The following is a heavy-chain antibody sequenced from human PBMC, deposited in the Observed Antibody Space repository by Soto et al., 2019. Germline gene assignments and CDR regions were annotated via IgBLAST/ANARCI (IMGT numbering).Heavy chain of an antibody. CDR2: IYYSGST. CDR3: ARERYCISTSCYYYYYGMDV. D-gene: IGHD2-2*01. V-gene: IGHV4-30-4*01. J-gene: IGHJ6*02. CDR1: GCSISSGDYY. Sequence: SETLSLTCTISGCSISSGDYYWSWIRKPPGKGLEWIGYIYYSGSTYYNPSLKSRVTISVDTSKNQFSLKLSSVTAADTAVYYCARERYCISTSCYYYYYGMDVWGQGTTVTVSS.